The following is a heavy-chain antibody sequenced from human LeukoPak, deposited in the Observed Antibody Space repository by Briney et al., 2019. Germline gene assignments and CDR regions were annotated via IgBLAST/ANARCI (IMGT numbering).Heavy chain of an antibody. CDR1: GGSFSGYH. CDR2: IYTSGNT. V-gene: IGHV4-4*07. D-gene: IGHD2-2*01. Sequence: SETLSLACAVHGGSFSGYHWSWIRQPAGKGLEWIGRIYTSGNTNYNPSLKSRVSMSVDTSKNQVSLNLSSVTAADTAVYYCAREVVPARPLDYWGQGILVTVSS. CDR3: AREVVPARPLDY. J-gene: IGHJ4*02.